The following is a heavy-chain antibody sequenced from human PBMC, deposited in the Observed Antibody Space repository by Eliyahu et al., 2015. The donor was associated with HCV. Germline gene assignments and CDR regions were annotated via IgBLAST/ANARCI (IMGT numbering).Heavy chain of an antibody. CDR1: GGTFSSXA. Sequence: QVQLVQSGAEVKKPGSSVKVSCKASGGTFSSXAISWVRQAPGQGLEWMGGIIPIFGTANYAQKFQGRVTITADESTSTAYMELSSLRSEDTAVYYCASVDTNLDYCSGGSCFNDAFDIWGQGTMVTVSS. CDR2: IIPIFGTA. J-gene: IGHJ3*02. V-gene: IGHV1-69*01. CDR3: ASVDTNLDYCSGGSCFNDAFDI. D-gene: IGHD2-15*01.